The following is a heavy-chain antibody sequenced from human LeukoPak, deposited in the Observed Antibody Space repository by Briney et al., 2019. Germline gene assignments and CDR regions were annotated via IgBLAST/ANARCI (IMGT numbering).Heavy chain of an antibody. D-gene: IGHD3-22*01. CDR3: ARDKGDSSGYYDYYYYYGMDV. J-gene: IGHJ6*02. CDR2: ISPDGSQT. V-gene: IGHV3-74*01. CDR1: GFSLSNYW. Sequence: GSLRLSCAASGFSLSNYWMHWVRQAPGKGLMWVSQISPDGSQTFYADSVKGRFTISRDNSKNTLYLQMNSLRAEDTAVYYCARDKGDSSGYYDYYYYYGMDVWGQGTTVTVSS.